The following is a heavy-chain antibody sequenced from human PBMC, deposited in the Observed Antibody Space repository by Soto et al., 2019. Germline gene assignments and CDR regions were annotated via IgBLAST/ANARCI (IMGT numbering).Heavy chain of an antibody. Sequence: PSETLSLTCTVSGGSVSSNSHYWSRIRQPPGKGLEWIGYIYGSGSTNYNPSLKSRFTISVATSKNQFSLKLSSVRAADTAVYYCAREYGDPISDYFDYWGQGTLVTVSS. J-gene: IGHJ4*02. V-gene: IGHV4-61*01. CDR2: IYGSGST. D-gene: IGHD4-17*01. CDR3: AREYGDPISDYFDY. CDR1: GGSVSSNSHY.